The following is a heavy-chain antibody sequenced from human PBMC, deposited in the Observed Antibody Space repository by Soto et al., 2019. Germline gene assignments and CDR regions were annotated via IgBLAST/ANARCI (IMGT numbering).Heavy chain of an antibody. CDR1: GFTFSSYG. Sequence: VGSLRLSCAASGFTFSSYGMHWVRQAPGKGLEWVAVISYDGSNKYYADSVKGRFTISRDNSKNTLYLQMNSLRAEDTAVYYCAKALTGYSYGSYYYGMDVWGQGTTVTVSS. D-gene: IGHD5-18*01. J-gene: IGHJ6*02. CDR3: AKALTGYSYGSYYYGMDV. V-gene: IGHV3-30*18. CDR2: ISYDGSNK.